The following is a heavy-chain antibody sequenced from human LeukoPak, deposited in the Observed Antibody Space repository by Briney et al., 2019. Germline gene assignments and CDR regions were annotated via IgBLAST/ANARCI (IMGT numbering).Heavy chain of an antibody. CDR3: ARGPLAAADTREFDX. CDR2: IIPILGIA. V-gene: IGHV1-69*02. D-gene: IGHD6-13*01. J-gene: IGHJ4*02. CDR1: GGTFSSYT. Sequence: ASVKVSCKASGGTFSSYTISWVRQAPGQGLEWMGRIIPILGIANYAQKFQGRVTITADKSTSTAYMELSSLRSEDTAVYYCARGPLAAADTREFDXWGQGTLVTVS.